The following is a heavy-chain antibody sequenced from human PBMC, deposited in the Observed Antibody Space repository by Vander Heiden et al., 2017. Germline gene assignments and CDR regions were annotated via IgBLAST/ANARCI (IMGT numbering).Heavy chain of an antibody. CDR3: ARDSRYCSGGSCYYYGMDV. D-gene: IGHD2-15*01. Sequence: EVQLVASGGGLVKPGGSLRLSCAASGFTFSSYSMNWVRKAAGKGLGWVSSIRISSSYIYDADSVKGRFTISRDNAKNSLYLQSNCLRAEDTAVYYCARDSRYCSGGSCYYYGMDVWGQGTTVTVSS. J-gene: IGHJ6*02. CDR2: IRISSSYI. V-gene: IGHV3-21*01. CDR1: GFTFSSYS.